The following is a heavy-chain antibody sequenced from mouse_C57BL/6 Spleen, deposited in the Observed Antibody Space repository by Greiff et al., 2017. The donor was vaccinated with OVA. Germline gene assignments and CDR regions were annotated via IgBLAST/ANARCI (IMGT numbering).Heavy chain of an antibody. J-gene: IGHJ2*01. CDR1: GYTFTDYY. CDR3: ARRGYYGSPLFDY. Sequence: VQLQQSGPELVKPGASVKISCKASGYTFTDYYMNWVKQSHGKSLEWIGDINPNNGGTSYNQKFKGKATLTVDKSSSTAYMELRSLTSEDSAVYYCARRGYYGSPLFDYWGQGTTLTVSS. CDR2: INPNNGGT. V-gene: IGHV1-26*01. D-gene: IGHD1-1*01.